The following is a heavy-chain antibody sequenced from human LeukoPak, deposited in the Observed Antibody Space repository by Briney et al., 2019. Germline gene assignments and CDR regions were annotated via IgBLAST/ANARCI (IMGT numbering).Heavy chain of an antibody. CDR2: ISAYNGNT. V-gene: IGHV1-18*01. Sequence: GASVKVSCKASGYTFTSYGISWVRQAPGQGLEWMGWISAYNGNTNYAQKLQGRVTMTTDTSTSTAYMELRSLRSDDTAVYYCARAGARFLEWLPADYWGQGTLVTVSS. CDR3: ARAGARFLEWLPADY. CDR1: GYTFTSYG. J-gene: IGHJ4*02. D-gene: IGHD3-3*01.